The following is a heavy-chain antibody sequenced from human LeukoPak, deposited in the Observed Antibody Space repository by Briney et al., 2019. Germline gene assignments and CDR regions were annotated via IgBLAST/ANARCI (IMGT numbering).Heavy chain of an antibody. J-gene: IGHJ4*02. Sequence: GASVKVSCKTSGGTFNSYAISWVRQAPGQGLEWMGGITAVFRSVNYAQRFQGRATITADEFMRTVYMELSSLRSEDTAVYYCARHSGYHSTMYLDYWGQGTLVTVSS. D-gene: IGHD3-22*01. CDR3: ARHSGYHSTMYLDY. V-gene: IGHV1-69*13. CDR1: GGTFNSYA. CDR2: ITAVFRSV.